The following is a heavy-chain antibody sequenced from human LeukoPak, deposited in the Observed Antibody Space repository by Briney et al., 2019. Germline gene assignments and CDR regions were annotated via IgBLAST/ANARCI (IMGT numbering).Heavy chain of an antibody. CDR3: AILEGGKAAAADYYYYYMDV. V-gene: IGHV5-51*01. D-gene: IGHD6-13*01. Sequence: GESLKISCKGSGYSFTSYWIGWVRQMPGKGLEWMGIIYPGDSDTRYSPSFQGQVTISVDKSISTAYLQWSSLKASDTAMYYCAILEGGKAAAADYYYYYMDVWGKGTTVTVSS. CDR2: IYPGDSDT. J-gene: IGHJ6*03. CDR1: GYSFTSYW.